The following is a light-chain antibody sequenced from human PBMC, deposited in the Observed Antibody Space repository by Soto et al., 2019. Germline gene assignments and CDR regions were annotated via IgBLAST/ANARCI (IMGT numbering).Light chain of an antibody. CDR2: EVT. V-gene: IGLV2-14*01. Sequence: QSVLTQPASVSGSPGQSITISCTGTSSDVGGYNYVSWYQQHPGQVPKLTIYEVTNRPSGVSSRFSGSKSGNTASLTISGRQAEDEADYYCSSYTNSDTWVFGGGTKVTVL. CDR1: SSDVGGYNY. CDR3: SSYTNSDTWV. J-gene: IGLJ3*02.